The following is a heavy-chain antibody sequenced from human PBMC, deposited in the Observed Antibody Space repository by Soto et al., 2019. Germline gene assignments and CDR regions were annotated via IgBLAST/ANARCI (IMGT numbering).Heavy chain of an antibody. CDR3: AAYSHKGY. V-gene: IGHV3-66*01. Sequence: EEQLVESGGDLVQPGGSLRLSCAASGFTVSNNYMSWVRQAPGKGLEWVSLIYSGGSTYYADSVKGRFTISRDSSKKTRYLQMNSLRAEDTAMYYCAAYSHKGYWGQGTLVTVSS. CDR1: GFTVSNNY. J-gene: IGHJ4*02. CDR2: IYSGGST. D-gene: IGHD3-16*01.